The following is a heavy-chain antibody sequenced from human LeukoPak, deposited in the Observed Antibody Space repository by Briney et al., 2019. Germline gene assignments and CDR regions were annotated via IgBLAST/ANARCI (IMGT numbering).Heavy chain of an antibody. Sequence: GGSLRLSCVASGFPFSSYWMTWVRQAPGKGLEWVANIKQDGSKKSYVDSVKGRFTISRDNAKNSLYLQMNSLRAEDTAAYYCARDWEETAMVYYYGMDVWGQGTTVTVSS. J-gene: IGHJ6*02. V-gene: IGHV3-7*01. CDR2: IKQDGSKK. CDR3: ARDWEETAMVYYYGMDV. CDR1: GFPFSSYW. D-gene: IGHD5-18*01.